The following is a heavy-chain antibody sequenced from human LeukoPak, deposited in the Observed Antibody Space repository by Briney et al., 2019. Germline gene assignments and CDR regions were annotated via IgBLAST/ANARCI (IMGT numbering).Heavy chain of an antibody. J-gene: IGHJ6*03. Sequence: GASVKVSRKASGYTFTSYDINWVRQAPGQGLEWMGWMKPNSGNTVYAQKFQGRVTMTRNTSISTDYMELSSLRSEDTAVYYCARVRGGWNYMDVWGKGTTVTVSS. CDR3: ARVRGGWNYMDV. D-gene: IGHD1-26*01. CDR1: GYTFTSYD. CDR2: MKPNSGNT. V-gene: IGHV1-8*01.